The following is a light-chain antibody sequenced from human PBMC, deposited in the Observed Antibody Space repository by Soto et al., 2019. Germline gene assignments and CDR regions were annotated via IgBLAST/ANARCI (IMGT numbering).Light chain of an antibody. CDR3: QQYDNWPQT. CDR1: QTISSW. V-gene: IGKV1-5*03. J-gene: IGKJ1*01. CDR2: KAS. Sequence: DNRTPLSHYSMSEYVENVVNSNCRAIQTISSWLAWYQQKPGKAPKLLIYKASTLKSGVPSRFSGSGSGTEFTLTSCSLQPDDFSVYFCQQYDNWPQTYGQGTKVDIK.